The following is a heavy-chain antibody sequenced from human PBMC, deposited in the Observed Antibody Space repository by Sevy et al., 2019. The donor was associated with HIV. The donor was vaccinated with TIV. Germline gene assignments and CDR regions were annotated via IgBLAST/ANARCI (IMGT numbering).Heavy chain of an antibody. V-gene: IGHV3-33*01. CDR3: ARGLAALPGYYYGMDV. CDR1: GFTFSSYG. D-gene: IGHD6-6*01. J-gene: IGHJ6*02. Sequence: GGSLRLSCAASGFTFSSYGMHWVRQAPGKGLEWVAVILYDGSKKYYADSVKGRFTISRDNSKNTVYLQMSSLSSEDTAVYYCARGLAALPGYYYGMDVWGQGTAVTVSS. CDR2: ILYDGSKK.